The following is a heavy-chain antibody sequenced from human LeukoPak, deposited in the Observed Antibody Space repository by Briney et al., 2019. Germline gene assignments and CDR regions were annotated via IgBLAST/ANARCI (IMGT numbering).Heavy chain of an antibody. V-gene: IGHV1-3*01. Sequence: ASVTVSCKASGYTFTSYAMHWVRQAPGQRLEWMGWINAGNGNTKYSQKFQGRVTITRDTSASTAYMELSSLRSEDTAVYYCATGGYCSSTSCYGDWFDPWGQGTLVTVSS. CDR1: GYTFTSYA. CDR3: ATGGYCSSTSCYGDWFDP. J-gene: IGHJ5*02. CDR2: INAGNGNT. D-gene: IGHD2-2*01.